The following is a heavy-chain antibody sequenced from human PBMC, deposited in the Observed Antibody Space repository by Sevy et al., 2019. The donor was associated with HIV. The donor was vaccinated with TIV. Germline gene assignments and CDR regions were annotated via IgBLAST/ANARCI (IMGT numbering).Heavy chain of an antibody. Sequence: GGSLRLSCAASGFTFSSYAMSWVRQAPGKGLEWVSAISGSGGSTYDADSVKGRFTISRDNSKNTLYLQMNSLRAEDTAVYYCAKDRLNYDSSGYYYGIFDFWGQGTLVTVSS. D-gene: IGHD3-22*01. CDR1: GFTFSSYA. CDR2: ISGSGGST. J-gene: IGHJ4*02. CDR3: AKDRLNYDSSGYYYGIFDF. V-gene: IGHV3-23*01.